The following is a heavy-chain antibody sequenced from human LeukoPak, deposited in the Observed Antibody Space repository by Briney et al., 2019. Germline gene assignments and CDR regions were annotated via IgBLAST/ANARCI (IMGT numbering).Heavy chain of an antibody. V-gene: IGHV3-23*01. J-gene: IGHJ4*02. CDR3: ARDLEPPHDY. Sequence: GGSLRLSCAASGFTFSSYAMSWVRQAPGKGLEWVSTLSASDGTTYYADSVKGRFTISRDNSRNTLYLQMNSLRAEDTAVYYCARDLEPPHDYWGQGTLVTVSS. D-gene: IGHD1-1*01. CDR1: GFTFSSYA. CDR2: LSASDGTT.